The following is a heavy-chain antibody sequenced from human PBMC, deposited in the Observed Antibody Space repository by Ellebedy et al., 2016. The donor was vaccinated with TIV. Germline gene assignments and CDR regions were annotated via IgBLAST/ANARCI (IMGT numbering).Heavy chain of an antibody. J-gene: IGHJ4*02. CDR3: ARLVAVTGTTDYFDY. CDR2: IYHTGST. Sequence: SETLSLTCGVSGDSMNIRNYWNWVRQPPGKGLEWIGDIYHTGSTNYSPSLKSRLTISLDKANNQFSLRLTSVTAADTAVYYCARLVAVTGTTDYFDYWGQGILVTVSS. D-gene: IGHD1-7*01. CDR1: GDSMNIRNY. V-gene: IGHV4/OR15-8*01.